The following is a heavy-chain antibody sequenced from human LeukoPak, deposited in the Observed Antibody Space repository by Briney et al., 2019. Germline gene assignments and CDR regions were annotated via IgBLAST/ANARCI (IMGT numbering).Heavy chain of an antibody. D-gene: IGHD3-22*01. V-gene: IGHV4-4*08. CDR3: ARGYYDSRGFSNPFDS. CDR2: IHTNGNT. Sequence: PSETLSLSCTVSGASISSSYWSWLRQPPGKGLEWIAYIHTNGNTSSNPSLKSRVTVSVDASKNQFSLMLRSVAAADTALYYCARGYYDSRGFSNPFDSWGQGTLVTVSS. CDR1: GASISSSY. J-gene: IGHJ4*02.